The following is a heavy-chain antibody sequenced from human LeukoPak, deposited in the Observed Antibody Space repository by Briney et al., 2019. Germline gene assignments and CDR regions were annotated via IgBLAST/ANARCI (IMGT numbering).Heavy chain of an antibody. V-gene: IGHV1-69*06. Sequence: SVKVSCKASGGTFSSYVISWVRQAPGQGLEWMGGIIPIFGTANYAQKFQGRVTITADKSTSTAYMELSSLRSEDTAVYYCATDKLRYFDWLPDYWGQGTLVTVSS. CDR2: IIPIFGTA. CDR1: GGTFSSYV. J-gene: IGHJ4*02. D-gene: IGHD3-9*01. CDR3: ATDKLRYFDWLPDY.